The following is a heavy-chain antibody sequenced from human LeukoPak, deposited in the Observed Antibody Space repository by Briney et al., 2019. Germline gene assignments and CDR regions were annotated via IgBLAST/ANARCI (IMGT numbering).Heavy chain of an antibody. CDR2: INHSGST. J-gene: IGHJ4*02. CDR1: GGSFSGYY. D-gene: IGHD3-10*01. CDR3: XXXXXYYGSGSYFLDY. Sequence: PSETLSLTCAAYGGSFSGYYWSWIRQPPGKGLEWIGEINHSGSTNYNPSLKSRVTISVDTSKNQFSLKLSSVTAADTAVYYCXXXXXYYGSGSYFLDYWGQGTLVTVSS. V-gene: IGHV4-34*01.